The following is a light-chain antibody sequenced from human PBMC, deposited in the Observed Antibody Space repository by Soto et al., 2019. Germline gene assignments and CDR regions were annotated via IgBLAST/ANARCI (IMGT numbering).Light chain of an antibody. CDR3: QQYYSYRYT. CDR2: DAS. V-gene: IGKV1-5*01. CDR1: QTIDTW. Sequence: DIQMTQSPSTLSASVGDRVIITYRASQTIDTWLAWYQQKSGKAPSLLIYDASSLQTGVPSRFSGSASGTEFILTINSLQPDDFATYYCQQYYSYRYTFGQGTKVEIK. J-gene: IGKJ2*01.